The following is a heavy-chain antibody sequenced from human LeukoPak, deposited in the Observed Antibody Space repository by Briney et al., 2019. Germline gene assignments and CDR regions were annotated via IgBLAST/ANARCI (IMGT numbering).Heavy chain of an antibody. CDR1: GGSFSGYY. CDR3: ARVTQWLTY. J-gene: IGHJ4*02. CDR2: INHSGST. V-gene: IGHV4-34*01. D-gene: IGHD6-19*01. Sequence: SETLSLTCAVYGGSFSGYYWSWIRQPPGKGLEWIGEINHSGSTNYNPSLKSRVTISVDTSKNQFSLKLSSVTAADTAVHYCARVTQWLTYWGQGTLVTVSS.